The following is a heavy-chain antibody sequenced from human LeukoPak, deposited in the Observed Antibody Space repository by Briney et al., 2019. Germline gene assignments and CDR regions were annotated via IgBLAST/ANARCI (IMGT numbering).Heavy chain of an antibody. D-gene: IGHD5-12*01. Sequence: SETLSLTCTVSGGSISSSSYYWGWIRQPPGKGLEWIGSTYYSGSTYYNPSLKSRVTISVDTSKNQFSLKLSSVTAADTAVYYCARRFVGYSFFDYWGQGTLVTVSS. CDR1: GGSISSSSYY. V-gene: IGHV4-39*01. CDR2: TYYSGST. CDR3: ARRFVGYSFFDY. J-gene: IGHJ4*02.